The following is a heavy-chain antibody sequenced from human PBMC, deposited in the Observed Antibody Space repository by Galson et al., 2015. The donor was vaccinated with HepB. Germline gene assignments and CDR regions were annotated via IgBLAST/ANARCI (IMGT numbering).Heavy chain of an antibody. J-gene: IGHJ4*02. D-gene: IGHD3-9*01. V-gene: IGHV4-39*07. CDR2: VFYSGST. CDR3: ARNHYDILTGYSSTFDY. Sequence: SETLSLTCTVSGGSIRSSSYFWGWIRQPPGKGLEWIGSVFYSGSTYYNPSLRSRFTVSIDTPKNQFSLKLTSVTAADTAVYYCARNHYDILTGYSSTFDYWGQGTLVTVSS. CDR1: GGSIRSSSYF.